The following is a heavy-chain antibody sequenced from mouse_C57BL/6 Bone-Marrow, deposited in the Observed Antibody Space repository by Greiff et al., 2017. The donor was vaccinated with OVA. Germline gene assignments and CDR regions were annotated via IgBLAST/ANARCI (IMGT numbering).Heavy chain of an antibody. CDR3: ARSPVVASYYFDY. CDR1: GYTFTSYW. D-gene: IGHD1-1*01. J-gene: IGHJ2*01. V-gene: IGHV1-64*01. CDR2: IHPNSGST. Sequence: QVQLQQPGAELVKPGASVKLSCKASGYTFTSYWMHWVKQRPGQGLEWIGMIHPNSGSTNYNEKFKSKATLTVDKSSSTAYMQLSSLTSEDSAVYYCARSPVVASYYFDYWGQGTTLTVSS.